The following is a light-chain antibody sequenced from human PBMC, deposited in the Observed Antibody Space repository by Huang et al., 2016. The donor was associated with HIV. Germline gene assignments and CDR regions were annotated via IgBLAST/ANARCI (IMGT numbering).Light chain of an antibody. Sequence: EIVLTQSPDTLSLSPGDRATLSCRASQTVRNNFLAWYQQNPGQAPRLLMYDASRRATGIPDRFYGSGSGTDFTLIISGLEPEDFAVYYCQQYGSSPPITFGQGTRLETK. CDR2: DAS. CDR3: QQYGSSPPIT. J-gene: IGKJ5*01. CDR1: QTVRNNF. V-gene: IGKV3-20*01.